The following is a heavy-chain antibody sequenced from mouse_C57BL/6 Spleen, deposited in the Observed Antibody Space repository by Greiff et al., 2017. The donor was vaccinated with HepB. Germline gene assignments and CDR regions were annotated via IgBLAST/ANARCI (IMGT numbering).Heavy chain of an antibody. CDR1: GYTFTEYT. CDR3: ARHAFYDGYYGGAMDY. D-gene: IGHD2-3*01. J-gene: IGHJ4*01. CDR2: FYPGSGSI. V-gene: IGHV1-62-2*01. Sequence: VQLQESGAELVKPGASVKLSCKASGYTFTEYTIHWVKQRSGQGLEWIGWFYPGSGSIKYNEKFKDKATLTADKSSSTVYMELSRLTSEDSAVYFCARHAFYDGYYGGAMDYWGQGTSVTVSS.